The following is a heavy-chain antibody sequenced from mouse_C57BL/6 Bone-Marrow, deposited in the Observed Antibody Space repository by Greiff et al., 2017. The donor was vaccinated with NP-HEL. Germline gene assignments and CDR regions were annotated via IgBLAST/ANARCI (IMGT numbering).Heavy chain of an antibody. CDR2: ISDGGSYT. V-gene: IGHV5-4*01. D-gene: IGHD1-1*01. CDR1: GFTFSSYA. CDR3: ARGEEATVVAGTFAY. J-gene: IGHJ3*01. Sequence: EVHLVESGGGLVKPGGSLKLSCAASGFTFSSYAMSWVRQTPEKRLEWVATISDGGSYTYYPDNVKGRFTISRDNAKNNLYLQMSHLKSEDTAMYYCARGEEATVVAGTFAYWGQGTLVTVSA.